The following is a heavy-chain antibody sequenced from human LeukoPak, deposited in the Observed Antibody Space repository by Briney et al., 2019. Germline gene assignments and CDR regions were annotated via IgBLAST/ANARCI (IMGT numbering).Heavy chain of an antibody. CDR1: GFTFDDYA. CDR3: AKGHLGYSYQAGFDP. V-gene: IGHV3-9*01. J-gene: IGHJ5*02. CDR2: ISWNSGSI. D-gene: IGHD5-18*01. Sequence: GGSLRLSCAASGFTFDDYAMHWVRHAPGKGLEWVSGISWNSGSIGYADSVKGRFTISRDNAKNSLYLQMNSPRAEDTALYYCAKGHLGYSYQAGFDPWGQGTLVTVSS.